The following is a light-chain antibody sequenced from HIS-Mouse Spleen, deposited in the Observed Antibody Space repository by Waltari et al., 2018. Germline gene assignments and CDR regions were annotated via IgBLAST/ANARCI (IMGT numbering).Light chain of an antibody. V-gene: IGLV2-14*03. J-gene: IGLJ2*01. CDR1: SSDVGGYNY. CDR3: SSYTSSSFNVV. Sequence: QSALTQPASVSGSPGPSITISCTGTSSDVGGYNYVSWYQQHPGKAPKLMIYDVSYRPSGVSNRFSGSKSGNTASLTISGLQAEDEADYYCSSYTSSSFNVVFGGGTKLTVL. CDR2: DVS.